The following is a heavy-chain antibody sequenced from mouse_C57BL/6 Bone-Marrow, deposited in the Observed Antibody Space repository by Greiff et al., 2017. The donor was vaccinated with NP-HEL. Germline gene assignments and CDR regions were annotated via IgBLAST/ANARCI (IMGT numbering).Heavy chain of an antibody. V-gene: IGHV1-52*01. J-gene: IGHJ3*01. CDR1: GYTFTSNW. CDR2: IDPSDSAT. Sequence: VQLQQPGAELVRPGSSVKLSCKASGYTFTSNWMHWVKQRPIQGLEWIGNIDPSDSATHYNQKFKDKATLTVDKSSSTAYMQLSSLTSEDSAVYYCARGVRGFAYWGQGTLVTVSA. CDR3: ARGVRGFAY. D-gene: IGHD2-14*01.